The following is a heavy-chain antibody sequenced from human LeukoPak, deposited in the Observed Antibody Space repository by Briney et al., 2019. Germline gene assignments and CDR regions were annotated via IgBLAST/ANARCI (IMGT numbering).Heavy chain of an antibody. V-gene: IGHV3-23*01. CDR1: AFTFSGYA. D-gene: IGHD3-10*02. Sequence: GGSLRLSCAASAFTFSGYAMSWVRQAPGKGLEWVSSISASGGDTYHADSVKGRFTISRDSSKNTLYMEMKSLRAEDTAVYYCAKGWMLGDLLTSWGQGTLVTVSS. J-gene: IGHJ4*02. CDR2: ISASGGDT. CDR3: AKGWMLGDLLTS.